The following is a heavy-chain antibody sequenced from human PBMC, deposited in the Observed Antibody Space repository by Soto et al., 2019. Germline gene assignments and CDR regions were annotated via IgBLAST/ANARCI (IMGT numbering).Heavy chain of an antibody. V-gene: IGHV1-8*01. CDR2: MSPKTANT. CDR1: GNTFTSYD. J-gene: IGHJ5*01. Sequence: VASVKVSCKASGNTFTSYDINWVRQTAGQGLEWMGWMSPKTANTGYAQKFQDRVTMTRSTSISTAYMELSSLTSEDTAVYYCTGGPPNWGFDSWGQGTPVTV. D-gene: IGHD7-27*01. CDR3: TGGPPNWGFDS.